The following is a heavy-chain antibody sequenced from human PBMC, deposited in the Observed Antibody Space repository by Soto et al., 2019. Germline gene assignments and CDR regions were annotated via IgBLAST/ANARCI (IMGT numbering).Heavy chain of an antibody. CDR1: GGSISSGGYY. D-gene: IGHD2-15*01. Sequence: SETLSLTCTVSGGSISSGGYYWSWIRQHPGKGLEWIGYIYYSGSTYYNPSLKSRVTISVDTSKNQFSLKLSSVTAADTAVYYCASTNCSGGSCYGRPNDAFDIWGQGTMVTVSS. V-gene: IGHV4-31*03. CDR2: IYYSGST. J-gene: IGHJ3*02. CDR3: ASTNCSGGSCYGRPNDAFDI.